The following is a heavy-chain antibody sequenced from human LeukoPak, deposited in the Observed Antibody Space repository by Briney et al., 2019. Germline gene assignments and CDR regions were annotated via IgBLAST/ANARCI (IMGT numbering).Heavy chain of an antibody. CDR1: GASISSGSYY. CDR2: IYTNGHS. Sequence: SETLSLTCTVSGASISSGSYYWSWIRQPAGRGLEWIGRIYTNGHSNYNPSLRSRMTISRDTSKNQFSLELKSVTAADTAVYFCARAPGTGYFHERDTYIPGAFDIWGQGRMVIVSS. D-gene: IGHD3-9*01. J-gene: IGHJ3*02. V-gene: IGHV4-61*02. CDR3: ARAPGTGYFHERDTYIPGAFDI.